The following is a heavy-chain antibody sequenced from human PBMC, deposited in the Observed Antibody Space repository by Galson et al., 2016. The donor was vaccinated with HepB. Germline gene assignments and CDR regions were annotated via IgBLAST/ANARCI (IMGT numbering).Heavy chain of an antibody. CDR2: ISGSGGRT. Sequence: SLRLSCAASGFTFSNYAMNWVRQTPGKGLEWVTGISGSGGRTFYADSVKGRFAISRDNSKKALYLKMNNLRDEDTAEYFCAKAGSGWSGRARYSDLWGRGTLVTVSS. CDR3: AKAGSGWSGRARYSDL. V-gene: IGHV3-23*01. D-gene: IGHD6-19*01. J-gene: IGHJ2*01. CDR1: GFTFSNYA.